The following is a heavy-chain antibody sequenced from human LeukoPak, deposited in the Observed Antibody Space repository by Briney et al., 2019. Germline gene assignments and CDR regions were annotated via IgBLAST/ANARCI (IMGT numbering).Heavy chain of an antibody. V-gene: IGHV4-30-2*01. Sequence: SETLSLTCAVSGGSISSGDYSWSWIRQPPGKGLEWIGYIYHTGSTDYSPSLKSRVTISVDRSKNQFSLKLSSVTAADTAVYYCARLVDYYDSRGYFDYWGQGALVTVSS. CDR1: GGSISSGDYS. CDR3: ARLVDYYDSRGYFDY. J-gene: IGHJ4*02. D-gene: IGHD3-22*01. CDR2: IYHTGST.